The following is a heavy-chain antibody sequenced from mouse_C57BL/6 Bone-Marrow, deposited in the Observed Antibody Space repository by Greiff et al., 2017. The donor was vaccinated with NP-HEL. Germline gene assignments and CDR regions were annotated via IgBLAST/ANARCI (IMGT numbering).Heavy chain of an antibody. J-gene: IGHJ4*01. CDR2: IYPGDGDT. CDR1: GYAFSSSW. Sequence: VKLQESGPELVKPGASVKISCKASGYAFSSSWMNWVKQRPGKGLEWIGRIYPGDGDTNYNGKFKGKATLTADKSSSTAYMQLSSLTSEVSAVYFCARWRLRRAMDYWGQGTSVTVSS. D-gene: IGHD2-2*01. CDR3: ARWRLRRAMDY. V-gene: IGHV1-82*01.